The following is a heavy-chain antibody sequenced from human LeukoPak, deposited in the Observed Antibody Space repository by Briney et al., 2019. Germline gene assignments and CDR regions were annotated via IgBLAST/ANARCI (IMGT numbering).Heavy chain of an antibody. CDR3: VVVVAATKTYFDY. CDR2: ISAYNGNT. Sequence: ASVKVSCKASGYTFTSYGISWVRQAPGQGLEWMGWISAYNGNTNYAQKLQGRVTMTTDTSTSTAYMELRGLRSDDTAVYYCVVVVAATKTYFDYWGQGTLVTVSS. D-gene: IGHD2-15*01. CDR1: GYTFTSYG. V-gene: IGHV1-18*01. J-gene: IGHJ4*02.